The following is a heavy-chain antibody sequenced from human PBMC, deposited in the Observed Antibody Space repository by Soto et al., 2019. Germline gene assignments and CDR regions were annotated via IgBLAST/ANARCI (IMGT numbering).Heavy chain of an antibody. J-gene: IGHJ4*02. V-gene: IGHV1-2*02. Sequence: QVQLVQSGAEVKKPGASVKVSCTASGYTFTGYYMHWVRQAPGQGLEWMGWINPNSGGTNYAQKFQGGVTMTRDTSISTAYMELSRLRSDDTAVYYCERASYYDSSGLDYWGQGTLVTVSS. CDR3: ERASYYDSSGLDY. CDR2: INPNSGGT. D-gene: IGHD3-22*01. CDR1: GYTFTGYY.